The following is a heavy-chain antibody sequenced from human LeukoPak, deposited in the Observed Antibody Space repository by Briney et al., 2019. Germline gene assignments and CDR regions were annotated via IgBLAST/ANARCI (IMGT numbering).Heavy chain of an antibody. D-gene: IGHD2/OR15-2a*01. CDR1: GYTFTRYY. J-gene: IGHJ4*02. Sequence: ASVKVSCKASGYTFTRYYMHWVRQAPGQGLEWLGIINPSGGSTSYAQKFQGRVTMTRDMSTSTVYMELSSLRSEDTAVYYYARDRRTEEYDYWGQGTLATVSS. CDR3: ARDRRTEEYDY. CDR2: INPSGGST. V-gene: IGHV1-46*01.